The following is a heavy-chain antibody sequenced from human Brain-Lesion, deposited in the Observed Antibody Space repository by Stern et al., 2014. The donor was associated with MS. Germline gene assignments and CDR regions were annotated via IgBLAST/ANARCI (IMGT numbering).Heavy chain of an antibody. V-gene: IGHV4-30-2*01. Sequence: VQLVESGSGLVKPSQTLSLTCSVAGYSITSAAFSWTWIRQAPGQGLEWIGDKSYGGSPPYNPPLRSRVNRILATSTNQLSLGLNSVTAADTAVYYCARGRSRVHPPLDPWGQGTLVTVSS. J-gene: IGHJ5*02. CDR2: KSYGGSP. D-gene: IGHD2-2*01. CDR1: GYSITSAAFS. CDR3: ARGRSRVHPPLDP.